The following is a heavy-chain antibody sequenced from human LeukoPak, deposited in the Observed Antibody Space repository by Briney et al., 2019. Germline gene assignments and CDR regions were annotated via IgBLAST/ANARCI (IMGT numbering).Heavy chain of an antibody. Sequence: PSETLSLTCTVSGGSISSYYWSWIRQPPGKGLEWIGYIYYSGSTNYNPSLKSRVTISVDTSKNQFSLNLSSVTAADTAVYYCARGLGSSSWRNWFDPWGQGTQVTVSS. D-gene: IGHD6-13*01. CDR1: GGSISSYY. V-gene: IGHV4-59*01. CDR2: IYYSGST. CDR3: ARGLGSSSWRNWFDP. J-gene: IGHJ5*02.